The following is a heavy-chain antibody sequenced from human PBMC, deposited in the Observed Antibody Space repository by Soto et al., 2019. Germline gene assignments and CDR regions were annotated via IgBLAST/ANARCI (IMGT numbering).Heavy chain of an antibody. Sequence: GGSLRLSCAASGFTFSSYWMSWVRRAPGKGLEWVANIKQDGSEKYYVDSVKGRFTISRDNAKNSLYLQMNSLRAEDTAVYYCARGVDTAMPNYYYYGMDVWGQGTTVTVSS. D-gene: IGHD5-18*01. V-gene: IGHV3-7*05. J-gene: IGHJ6*02. CDR3: ARGVDTAMPNYYYYGMDV. CDR2: IKQDGSEK. CDR1: GFTFSSYW.